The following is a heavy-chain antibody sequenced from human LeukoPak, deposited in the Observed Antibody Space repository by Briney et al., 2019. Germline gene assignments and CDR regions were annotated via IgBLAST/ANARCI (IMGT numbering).Heavy chain of an antibody. J-gene: IGHJ6*03. Sequence: GGSLRLSCAASGFTVSSNYMSWVRQAPGKGLEWVSVIYSGGSTYYADSVKGRFTISRDNSKNTLYLQMNSLRAENTAVYYCARVYKWLVLTFYYYYMDVWGKGTTVTVSS. D-gene: IGHD6-19*01. V-gene: IGHV3-53*01. CDR3: ARVYKWLVLTFYYYYMDV. CDR1: GFTVSSNY. CDR2: IYSGGST.